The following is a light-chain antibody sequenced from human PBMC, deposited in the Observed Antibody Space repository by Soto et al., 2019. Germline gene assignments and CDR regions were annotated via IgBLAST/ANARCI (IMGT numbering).Light chain of an antibody. J-gene: IGLJ3*02. Sequence: QSALTQPRSVSGAPGQSVTISCTGTSSDVGGYNYVSWYQQHPGKAPKLMIYDVSKRPSGVPDRFSGSKSGNTASLTISGLQAEDEADYYCCSYAGSSFWVFGGGTKLPVL. CDR3: CSYAGSSFWV. V-gene: IGLV2-11*01. CDR2: DVS. CDR1: SSDVGGYNY.